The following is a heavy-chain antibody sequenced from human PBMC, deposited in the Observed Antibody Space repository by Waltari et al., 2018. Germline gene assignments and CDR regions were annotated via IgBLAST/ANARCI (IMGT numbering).Heavy chain of an antibody. J-gene: IGHJ4*02. CDR2: INHSGST. CDR3: AREARGYSYSYYFDY. CDR1: GGSFSGYS. V-gene: IGHV4-34*01. Sequence: QVQLQQWGAGLLKPSETLSLTCAVYGGSFSGYSWSWIRQPPGKGLEWIGEINHSGSTNYNPSLKSRVTISVDTSKNQFSLKLSSVTAADTAVYYCAREARGYSYSYYFDYWGQGTLVTVSS. D-gene: IGHD5-18*01.